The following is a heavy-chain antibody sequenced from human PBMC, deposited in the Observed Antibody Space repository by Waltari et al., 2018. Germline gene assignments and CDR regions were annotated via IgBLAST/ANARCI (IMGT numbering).Heavy chain of an antibody. CDR3: VRDGYNAAAFDV. D-gene: IGHD5-12*01. CDR1: CFSLSLYW. CDR2: IDPADSYT. V-gene: IGHV5-10-1*03. Sequence: ELQLVQSGAEVKKPGESLRLSCLGCCFSLSLYWISWVRQVPGIGLEWMGRIDPADSYTNDNPSFQGHVIISADKSINTAYLQWSSLEASDSAMYYCVRDGYNAAAFDVWGQGTNVIVSS. J-gene: IGHJ3*01.